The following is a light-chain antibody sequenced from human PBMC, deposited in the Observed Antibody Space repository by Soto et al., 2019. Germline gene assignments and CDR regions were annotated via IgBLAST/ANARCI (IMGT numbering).Light chain of an antibody. CDR3: QQAYSFPIT. CDR2: AAS. J-gene: IGKJ5*01. Sequence: EIQMTQSPSSLSASVGDRVTITCRASQSISSYLNWYQQKPGKAPKLLIYAASSLQSGVPSRFSGSGSGTEFTLTISSLQPDDFATYYCQQAYSFPITFGQGTRLEIK. V-gene: IGKV1-39*01. CDR1: QSISSY.